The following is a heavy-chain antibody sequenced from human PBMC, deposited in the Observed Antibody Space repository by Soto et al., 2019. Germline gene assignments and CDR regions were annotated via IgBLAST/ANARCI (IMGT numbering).Heavy chain of an antibody. D-gene: IGHD4-17*01. CDR2: IYYSGNT. V-gene: IGHV4-61*03. CDR3: ARVGDYYSKYVFDI. Sequence: PGKLLELIVYIYYSGNTDHNPSLSSRVTISVDTSNILFSLKLSSVTAADTAVYYCARVGDYYSKYVFDIWGQGTMVT. J-gene: IGHJ3*02.